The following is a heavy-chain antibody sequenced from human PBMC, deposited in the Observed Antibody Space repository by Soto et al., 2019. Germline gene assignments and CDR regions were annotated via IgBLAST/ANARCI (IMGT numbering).Heavy chain of an antibody. D-gene: IGHD3-3*01. CDR2: IYPGDSDT. Sequence: PXXSLKVSCKGSGYSFTSDWTGWVRQMPGKGLEWMGIIYPGDSDTRYSPSFQGQVTISADKSISTAYLQWSSLKHSDTAMYYCARLERFLEWFPFDYWGQGTLVTVSS. V-gene: IGHV5-51*01. CDR1: GYSFTSDW. CDR3: ARLERFLEWFPFDY. J-gene: IGHJ4*02.